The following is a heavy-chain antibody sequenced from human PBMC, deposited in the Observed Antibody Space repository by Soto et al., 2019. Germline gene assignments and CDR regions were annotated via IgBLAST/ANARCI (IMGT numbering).Heavy chain of an antibody. J-gene: IGHJ4*02. CDR3: ARLPSGIAAAGNDY. V-gene: IGHV4-34*01. CDR2: NNHSGST. CDR1: GGSFSGYY. Sequence: QVQLQQWGAGLLKPSETLSLTCAVYGGSFSGYYWSWIRQPPGKGLEWIGENNHSGSTNYNPSLKSRVTISVDTSKNQFSLKLSSVTAADTAVYYCARLPSGIAAAGNDYWGQGTLVTVSS. D-gene: IGHD6-13*01.